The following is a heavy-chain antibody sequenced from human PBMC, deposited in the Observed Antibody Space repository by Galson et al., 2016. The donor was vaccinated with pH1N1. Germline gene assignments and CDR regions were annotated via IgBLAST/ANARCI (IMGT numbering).Heavy chain of an antibody. D-gene: IGHD2-21*01. J-gene: IGHJ4*02. Sequence: SLRLSCAASGFTFSNHAMHWVRHVPGKGLDWVALIWYDGSNQYYTDSVKGRFTISRDNSNNTLYLQMKSLRVEDTAVYYCVRESWRFCGDFDYWGQGTLVAVSS. CDR1: GFTFSNHA. CDR2: IWYDGSNQ. V-gene: IGHV3-33*01. CDR3: VRESWRFCGDFDY.